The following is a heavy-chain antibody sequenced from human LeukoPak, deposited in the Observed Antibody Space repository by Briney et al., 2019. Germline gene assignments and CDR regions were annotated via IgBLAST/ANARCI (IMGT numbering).Heavy chain of an antibody. Sequence: GGSLRLSCAASGFTFSGYEMNWVRQAPGKGLEWVSYISSSGSIIYYADSVKGRFTISRDNAKNSLYLQMNSLRAEDTAVYYCARDQVVVVVAATYYYYGMDVWGQGTTVTVSS. D-gene: IGHD2-15*01. CDR3: ARDQVVVVVAATYYYYGMDV. CDR1: GFTFSGYE. V-gene: IGHV3-48*03. CDR2: ISSSGSII. J-gene: IGHJ6*02.